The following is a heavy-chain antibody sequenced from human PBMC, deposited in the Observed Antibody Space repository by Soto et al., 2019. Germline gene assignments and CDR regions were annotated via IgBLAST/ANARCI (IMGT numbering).Heavy chain of an antibody. CDR2: ISSSGSTI. Sequence: RRLSCAASGFTLSSYEMNWVSQAPGKGLEWVSYISSSGSTIYYADSVKGSFTISRDNAKNSLYLQMNSLRAEDTAVYYCARYHKGGYYDYGMDVWGQGTTVTVAS. V-gene: IGHV3-48*03. J-gene: IGHJ6*02. CDR1: GFTLSSYE. CDR3: ARYHKGGYYDYGMDV.